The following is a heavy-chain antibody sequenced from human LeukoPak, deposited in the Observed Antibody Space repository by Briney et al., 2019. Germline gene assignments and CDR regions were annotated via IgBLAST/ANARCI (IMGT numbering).Heavy chain of an antibody. J-gene: IGHJ4*02. V-gene: IGHV3-23*01. Sequence: GGSLRLSCAASGFTFDNYAMSWVRQAPGEGLDWVSAISGSGDTTSYADSVKGRFTITRDNSKNTLFLQMNSLRAEDTAVYYCAKRWGGDRGGLFDYWGQGTLVTVSS. CDR1: GFTFDNYA. D-gene: IGHD2-21*02. CDR2: ISGSGDTT. CDR3: AKRWGGDRGGLFDY.